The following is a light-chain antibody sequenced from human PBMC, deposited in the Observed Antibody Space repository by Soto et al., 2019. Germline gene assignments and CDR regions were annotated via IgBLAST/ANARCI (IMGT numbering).Light chain of an antibody. CDR1: SSDVGAYNY. CDR2: EVS. CDR3: SSYAGSNNVV. V-gene: IGLV2-8*01. J-gene: IGLJ2*01. Sequence: QSALTQPPSASGSPGQSVTISCTGTSSDVGAYNYVSWYQQQPGKAPKVMIYEVSKRPSGVPDRFSGSKSGNTASLTVSGLQAEDEADYYCSSYAGSNNVVFGGGTKLTVL.